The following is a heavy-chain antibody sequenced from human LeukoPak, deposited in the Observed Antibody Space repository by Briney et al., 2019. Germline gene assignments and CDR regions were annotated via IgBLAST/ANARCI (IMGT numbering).Heavy chain of an antibody. CDR1: GGSCDDYY. J-gene: IGHJ4*02. CDR3: ASRGRAGSDMLALDY. V-gene: IGHV4-34*01. D-gene: IGHD6-19*01. CDR2: IHPHGIF. Sequence: SETLSLTCAVYGGSCDDYYCSWVRQPPGKGLEWIGEIHPHGIFYYNSSLVSRVTISIDTSKTQFSLRLTSVTAADTAVYYCASRGRAGSDMLALDYWGQGTLITVSS.